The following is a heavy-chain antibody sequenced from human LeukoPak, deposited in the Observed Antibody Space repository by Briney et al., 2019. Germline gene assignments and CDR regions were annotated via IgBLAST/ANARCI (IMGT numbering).Heavy chain of an antibody. D-gene: IGHD3-16*02. J-gene: IGHJ4*02. Sequence: SVKVSCKASGGTFSSYAISWVRQARGQGLEWMGGIIPIFGTANYTQKFEGSVTNTADKSTSTAYMELSSLRSEDTAVYYCARVSMITFGGVIDKGVYYFDYWGQGTLVTVSS. CDR2: IIPIFGTA. V-gene: IGHV1-69*06. CDR3: ARVSMITFGGVIDKGVYYFDY. CDR1: GGTFSSYA.